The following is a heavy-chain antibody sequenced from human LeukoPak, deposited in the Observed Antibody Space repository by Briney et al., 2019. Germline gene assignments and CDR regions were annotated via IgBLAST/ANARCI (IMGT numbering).Heavy chain of an antibody. Sequence: PSETPSLTCTVSGGSISRSNYYWGWIRQPPGKGLEWIGSVYYRRRNDYNPSLKSRVTISVDTSKNQFSLKLNSVTAADTAVYFCARQVVAVAGTGYFDYWGQGTLVTVSS. CDR3: ARQVVAVAGTGYFDY. D-gene: IGHD6-19*01. J-gene: IGHJ4*02. V-gene: IGHV4-39*01. CDR2: VYYRRRN. CDR1: GGSISRSNYY.